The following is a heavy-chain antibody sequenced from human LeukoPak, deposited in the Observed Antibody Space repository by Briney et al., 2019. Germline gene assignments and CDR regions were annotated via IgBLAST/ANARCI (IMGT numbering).Heavy chain of an antibody. CDR3: ARAPGGATSLGYFQH. CDR1: GYTFTSYG. CDR2: ISAYNGNT. Sequence: GASVKVSCKASGYTFTSYGISWVRQAPGQGLEWMGWISAYNGNTNYAQKLQGRVTITADKSTSTAYMELSSLRSEDTAVYYCARAPGGATSLGYFQHWGQGTLVTVSS. J-gene: IGHJ1*01. V-gene: IGHV1-18*01. D-gene: IGHD1-26*01.